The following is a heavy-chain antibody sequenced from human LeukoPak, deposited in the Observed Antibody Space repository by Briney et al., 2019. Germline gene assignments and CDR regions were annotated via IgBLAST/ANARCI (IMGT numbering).Heavy chain of an antibody. CDR3: ARGGATTFGLWGNAFDI. CDR1: GFTFNDYW. CDR2: IRQDGSEK. J-gene: IGHJ3*02. D-gene: IGHD3-3*01. Sequence: GGSLRLSCAASGFTFNDYWMTWVRQAPGKGLEWVANIRQDGSEKYYVDSVKGRFTISRDNAKNSLYLQMNSLRAEDTAVYYCARGGATTFGLWGNAFDIWGQGTMVTVSS. V-gene: IGHV3-7*01.